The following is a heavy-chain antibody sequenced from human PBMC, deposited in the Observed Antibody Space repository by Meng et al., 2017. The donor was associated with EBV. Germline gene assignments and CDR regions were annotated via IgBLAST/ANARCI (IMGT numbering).Heavy chain of an antibody. CDR3: ARGPPVGVPGPGDY. CDR2: INVGVGYT. J-gene: IGHJ4*02. V-gene: IGHV1-3*01. CDR1: GYAFTSYY. Sequence: QVPLVQAGAVVMNPGASVKLSCTASGYAFTSYYLHWVRQAPGQRLEWMGWINVGVGYTKYSQKFQGRVTISSDTSATTGYMELSSLRSEDTAVYYCARGPPVGVPGPGDYWGQGTLVTVSS. D-gene: IGHD2-21*01.